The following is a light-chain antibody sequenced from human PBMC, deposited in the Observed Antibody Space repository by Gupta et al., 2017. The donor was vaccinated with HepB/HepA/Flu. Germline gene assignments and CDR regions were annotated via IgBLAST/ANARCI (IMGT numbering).Light chain of an antibody. CDR3: QQYNNWPPHT. CDR1: QSVSSN. V-gene: IGKV3-15*01. J-gene: IGKJ2*01. CDR2: GAS. Sequence: EIVMTQSPATLSVSPGERATLSCRASQSVSSNLAWYQQKPGQAPRLLIYGASTSATGIPARFSGSGSGTEFTLTISSRQSEDFAVYYCQQYNNWPPHTFGQGTKLEIK.